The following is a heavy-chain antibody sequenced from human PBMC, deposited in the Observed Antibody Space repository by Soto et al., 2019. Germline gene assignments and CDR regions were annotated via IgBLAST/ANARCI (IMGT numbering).Heavy chain of an antibody. Sequence: QVQLQESGPGLVKPSETLSLTCSVSGGSIRSYYWSWIRQPPGKGLEWIGYIYYSGSTNYNPSLKTRVTISVDTSKNQFSLKLSSVTAADTAMYYCARTVDYGDYEEKYHFDYWGQGTLVTVSS. D-gene: IGHD4-17*01. CDR1: GGSIRSYY. J-gene: IGHJ4*02. V-gene: IGHV4-59*08. CDR3: ARTVDYGDYEEKYHFDY. CDR2: IYYSGST.